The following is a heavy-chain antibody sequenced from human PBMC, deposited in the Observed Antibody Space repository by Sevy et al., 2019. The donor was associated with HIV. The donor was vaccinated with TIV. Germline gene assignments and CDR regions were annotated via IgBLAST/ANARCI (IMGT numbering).Heavy chain of an antibody. D-gene: IGHD3-22*01. CDR1: GFTFSSYA. V-gene: IGHV3-23*01. Sequence: GGSLRLSCAASGFTFSSYAMSWVRQAPGKGLEWVSAISGSGGSTYYADSVKGRFTISRDNSKNTLYLQMNSLRAEDTAVYDCAKMLDSSSDAFDIWGQGTMVTVSS. CDR3: AKMLDSSSDAFDI. J-gene: IGHJ3*02. CDR2: ISGSGGST.